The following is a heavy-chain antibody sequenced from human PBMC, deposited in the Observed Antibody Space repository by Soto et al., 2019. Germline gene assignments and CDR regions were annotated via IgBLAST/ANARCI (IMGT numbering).Heavy chain of an antibody. D-gene: IGHD6-13*01. CDR3: ARDFKRYSSKPGHLEY. CDR1: GGSISNYY. Sequence: PSETLSLTCTVSGGSISNYYWSWIRQPPGKGLEWIGYIYYSGNTYYNPSLKRRFSISVDTSKNQFSLQLSSVTVADTAVYYCARDFKRYSSKPGHLEYWGLGTLVTVAS. J-gene: IGHJ4*02. V-gene: IGHV4-59*12. CDR2: IYYSGNT.